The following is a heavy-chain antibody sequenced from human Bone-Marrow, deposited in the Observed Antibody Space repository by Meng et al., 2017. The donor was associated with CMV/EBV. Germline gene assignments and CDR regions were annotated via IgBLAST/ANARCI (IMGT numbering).Heavy chain of an antibody. J-gene: IGHJ6*02. CDR1: GFTFSSYA. CDR3: ARSDDRYYYYGMDV. V-gene: IGHV3-30*04. CDR2: ISYDGSNK. Sequence: GESLKISCAASGFTFSSYAMHWVRQAPGKGLEWVAVISYDGSNKYYADSVKGRFTISRDNSKNPLYLQMNSLRAEDTAVYYCARSDDRYYYYGMDVWGQGHTVTVYS.